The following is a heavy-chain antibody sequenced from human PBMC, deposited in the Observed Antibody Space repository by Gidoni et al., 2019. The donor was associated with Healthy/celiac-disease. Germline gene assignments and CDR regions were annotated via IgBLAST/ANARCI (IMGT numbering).Heavy chain of an antibody. CDR1: GFTFSSYA. CDR2: IRGSGCIT. D-gene: IGHD3-3*01. V-gene: IGHV3-23*01. Sequence: EVQLLESGGGLVQPGGSARLSCAASGFTFSSYAMSWVRQAPGKGLEWVSAIRGSGCITYYADSVKGRFTISRDNSKNTLYLQMNSLRAEDTAVYYCAKQIFGVVQGWFDPWGQGTLVTVSS. J-gene: IGHJ5*02. CDR3: AKQIFGVVQGWFDP.